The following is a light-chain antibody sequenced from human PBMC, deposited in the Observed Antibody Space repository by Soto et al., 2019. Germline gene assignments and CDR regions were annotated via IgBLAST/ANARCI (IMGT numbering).Light chain of an antibody. J-gene: IGKJ3*01. CDR1: QHINNS. CDR2: AAS. V-gene: IGKV1-9*01. CDR3: QQLKSYPFT. Sequence: DIQLTQSPSFLSASVGDRVTITCRASQHINNSLAWYQQKLGKAPKLLIYAASTLQSGVPSRFSGSGSGTAFTLTISSLQPEDFATDSCQQLKSYPFTFGPGTKLDVK.